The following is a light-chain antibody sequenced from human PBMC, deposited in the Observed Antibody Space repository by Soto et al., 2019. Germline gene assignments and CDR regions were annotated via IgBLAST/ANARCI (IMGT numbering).Light chain of an antibody. CDR2: AAS. J-gene: IGKJ1*01. CDR3: QHYNSYPWT. CDR1: QGISSS. V-gene: IGKV1-9*01. Sequence: DIQLTQSPSFLSASLGDRVTIICRASQGISSSLAWYQQKPGKAPKLLIYAASTLQSGVPSRFSGSGSGTEFTLTISSLQPGDFATYYCQHYNSYPWTFGQGTKVDIK.